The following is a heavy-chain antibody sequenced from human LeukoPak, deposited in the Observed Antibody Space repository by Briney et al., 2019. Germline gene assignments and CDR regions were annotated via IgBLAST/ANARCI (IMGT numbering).Heavy chain of an antibody. V-gene: IGHV3-21*06. CDR3: ARDRIPYSGSYEDY. CDR2: ISTSSSYI. D-gene: IGHD1-26*01. CDR1: GFTFSDYN. Sequence: GGSLRLSCAASGFTFSDYNMNWVRQAPGKGLQWVSSISTSSSYIYYADSVKGRFTISRGDAKNSLYLQMNSLRAEDTAVYYCARDRIPYSGSYEDYWGQGTLVTVYS. J-gene: IGHJ4*02.